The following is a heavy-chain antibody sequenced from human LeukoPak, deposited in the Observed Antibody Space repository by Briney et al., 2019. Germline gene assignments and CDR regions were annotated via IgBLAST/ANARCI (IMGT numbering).Heavy chain of an antibody. Sequence: GSLRLSCAASGFTFSSYAMSWVRQPPGKGLEWIGEINHSGSTNYNPSLKSRVTISVDTSKNQFSLKLSSVTAADTAVYYCARARYYDILTGTPSYGMDVWGQGTTVTVSS. CDR1: GFTFSSYA. D-gene: IGHD3-9*01. CDR3: ARARYYDILTGTPSYGMDV. V-gene: IGHV4-34*01. CDR2: INHSGST. J-gene: IGHJ6*02.